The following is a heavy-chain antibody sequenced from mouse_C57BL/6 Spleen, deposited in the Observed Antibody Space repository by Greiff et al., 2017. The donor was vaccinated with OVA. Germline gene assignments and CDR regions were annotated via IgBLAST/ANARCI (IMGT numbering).Heavy chain of an antibody. D-gene: IGHD3-3*01. CDR3: ARGGDPNFDY. CDR1: GFTFSSYG. J-gene: IGHJ2*01. Sequence: EVMLVESGGDLVKPGGSLKLSCAASGFTFSSYGMSWVRQTPDKRLEWVATISSGGSYTYYPDSVKGRFTISRDNAKNTLYLQMSSLKSEDTAMYYCARGGDPNFDYWGQGTTLTVSS. V-gene: IGHV5-6*02. CDR2: ISSGGSYT.